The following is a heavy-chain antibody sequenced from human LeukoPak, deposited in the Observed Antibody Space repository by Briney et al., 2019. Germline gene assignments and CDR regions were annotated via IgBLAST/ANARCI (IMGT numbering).Heavy chain of an antibody. CDR2: IYYSGST. V-gene: IGHV4-59*01. D-gene: IGHD2-21*01. CDR3: ARGGIVVVHDASDI. CDR1: GGSISSYY. J-gene: IGHJ3*02. Sequence: SETLSLTCTVSGGSISSYYWSWIRQPPGKGLEWIGYIYYSGSTNYNPFLKSRVTISVDTSKNQFSLKLSSVTAADTAVYYCARGGIVVVHDASDIWGQGTMVTVSS.